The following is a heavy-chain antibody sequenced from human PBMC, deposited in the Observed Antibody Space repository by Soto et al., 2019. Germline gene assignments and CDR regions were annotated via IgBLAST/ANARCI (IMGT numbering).Heavy chain of an antibody. D-gene: IGHD3-22*01. Sequence: PSETLSLTCTVSNAPVDSSTYTWGWIRQPPGKGLEWIGSIYNSGRTYYNPSLNSRVTVSVDTSKNQFSLKLTSVTSEDTAVYYCTRAPLGIIVAPDFWGQGTLVTVSS. CDR3: TRAPLGIIVAPDF. J-gene: IGHJ4*02. V-gene: IGHV4-39*07. CDR2: IYNSGRT. CDR1: NAPVDSSTYT.